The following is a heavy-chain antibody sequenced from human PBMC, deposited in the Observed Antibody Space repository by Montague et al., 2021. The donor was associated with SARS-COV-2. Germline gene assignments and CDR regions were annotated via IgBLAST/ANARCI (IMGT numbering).Heavy chain of an antibody. D-gene: IGHD3-9*01. J-gene: IGHJ4*02. CDR3: ARSICIGPFDY. CDR2: IKYDGSEK. V-gene: IGHV3-7*01. CDR1: GFTLSSHC. Sequence: SLRLSCAASGFTLSSHCMSWVRQAPGKGLEWVANIKYDGSEKYYVDSVKGRFTISRDNAKTSLFLQMNSLRVEDTAVYFCARSICIGPFDYWGQGTLVTVSS.